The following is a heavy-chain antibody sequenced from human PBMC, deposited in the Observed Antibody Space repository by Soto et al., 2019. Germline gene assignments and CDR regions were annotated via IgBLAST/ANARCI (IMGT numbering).Heavy chain of an antibody. CDR2: IYHSGST. CDR1: GGSISSGGYS. V-gene: IGHV4-30-2*01. Sequence: QLQLQESGSGLVKPSQTLSLTCAVSGGSISSGGYSWSWIRQPPGKGLEWIGYIYHSGSTYYNPSLKSRVXESEDXXKNQFSLKLGSVTAADTAVYYCARGGSYRLGWFAPWGQGTLVTVSS. J-gene: IGHJ5*02. CDR3: ARGGSYRLGWFAP. D-gene: IGHD3-16*02.